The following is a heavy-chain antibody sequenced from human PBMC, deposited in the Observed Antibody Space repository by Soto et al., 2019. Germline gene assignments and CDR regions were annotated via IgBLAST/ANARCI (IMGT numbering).Heavy chain of an antibody. D-gene: IGHD5-12*01. CDR1: GGTFSSYA. V-gene: IGHV1-69*12. Sequence: QVQLVQSGAEVKKPGSSVKVSCKASGGTFSSYAISWVRQAPGQGLEWMGGIIPIFGTANYAQKFQGRVTITADESTSTAYMELSSLRSEDTAVYYCARDQVSGYVINLLYFYNMDVWGQGTTVTVSS. J-gene: IGHJ6*02. CDR3: ARDQVSGYVINLLYFYNMDV. CDR2: IIPIFGTA.